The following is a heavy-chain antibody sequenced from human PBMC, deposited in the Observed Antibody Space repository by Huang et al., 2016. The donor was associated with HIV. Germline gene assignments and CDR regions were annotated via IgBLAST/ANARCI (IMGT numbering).Heavy chain of an antibody. V-gene: IGHV3-48*01. CDR1: GFTFNNDS. Sequence: EVQLVESGGGLVQPGGSRRLSCVATGFTFNNDSMVWVRQAPGKGLEWISYIRIDNRVTKYANSVTGRFTISRDTAKNSLFLQMNSLRAEDTAVYYCARGKFDILTGWDDTYYSDHWGQGTLVTVSS. CDR2: IRIDNRVT. D-gene: IGHD3-9*01. J-gene: IGHJ4*02. CDR3: ARGKFDILTGWDDTYYSDH.